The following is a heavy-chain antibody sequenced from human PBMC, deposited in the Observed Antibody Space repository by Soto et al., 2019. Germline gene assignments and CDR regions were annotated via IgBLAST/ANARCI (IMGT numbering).Heavy chain of an antibody. D-gene: IGHD4-17*01. CDR2: ISYDGRNE. J-gene: IGHJ4*02. V-gene: IGHV3-30*18. CDR3: AKDHLMTTGTTVGY. Sequence: QVQLVESGGGVVQPGRSLRLSCAASGFTFSTYGMHWVRQAPGKGLEWVAVISYDGRNEYYAESVKGRFTISRDNYKNTLYLQMNSLRAEDTALYYCAKDHLMTTGTTVGYWGQGALVTVSS. CDR1: GFTFSTYG.